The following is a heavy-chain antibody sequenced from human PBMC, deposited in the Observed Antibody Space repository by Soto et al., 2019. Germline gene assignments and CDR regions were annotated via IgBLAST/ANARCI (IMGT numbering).Heavy chain of an antibody. J-gene: IGHJ4*02. V-gene: IGHV1-18*01. CDR1: VYTFTSYG. Sequence: QVQLVQSGAEVKKPGASVKVSCKASVYTFTSYGISWVRQAPGQGLEWMGWISTYNGNTKYAQKLQGRVTMTTDTSKSRAYMELRSLRSDDTAVFYCAREMVRGVGSDCWGQGTLVTVSS. D-gene: IGHD3-10*01. CDR3: AREMVRGVGSDC. CDR2: ISTYNGNT.